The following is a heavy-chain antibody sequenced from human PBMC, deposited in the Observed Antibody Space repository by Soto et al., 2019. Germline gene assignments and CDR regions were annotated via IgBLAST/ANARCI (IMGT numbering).Heavy chain of an antibody. D-gene: IGHD2-15*01. CDR1: GFSLSTSGVG. J-gene: IGHJ4*02. Sequence: QITLKESGPTLVKPTQTLTLTCTFSGFSLSTSGVGVGWIRQPPGKALEWLALIYWDDDKRYSPSLKSRLAITKDTSKNQVVLTMTNMDPVDTATYYCAHRPSYCSGGSCYSGFDYWGQGTLVTVSS. V-gene: IGHV2-5*02. CDR3: AHRPSYCSGGSCYSGFDY. CDR2: IYWDDDK.